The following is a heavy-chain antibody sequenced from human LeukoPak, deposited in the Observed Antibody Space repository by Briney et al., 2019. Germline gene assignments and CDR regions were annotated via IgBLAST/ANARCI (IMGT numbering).Heavy chain of an antibody. CDR2: IRSDGSST. D-gene: IGHD4-23*01. V-gene: IGHV3-74*01. CDR1: GFTFSTYW. Sequence: GGSLRLSCAASGFTFSTYWMHWVRQAPGKGLVWVSGIRSDGSSTIYADSVKGRFTISRDNARNTLYLQMDSLRAEDTAVYYCARDRYYGGDSHAFDIWGQGTMVTVSS. CDR3: ARDRYYGGDSHAFDI. J-gene: IGHJ3*02.